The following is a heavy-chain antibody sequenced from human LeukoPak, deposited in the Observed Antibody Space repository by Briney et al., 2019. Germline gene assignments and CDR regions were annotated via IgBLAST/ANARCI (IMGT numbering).Heavy chain of an antibody. D-gene: IGHD1-1*01. J-gene: IGHJ4*02. CDR1: GFPFSDYS. CDR3: ARDHNYAFDN. CDR2: IGISSGNT. Sequence: GGSLRLSCTASGFPFSDYSMNWVRQAPGKGLEWISYIGISSGNTKYADSVRGRFTISADNAKNSLYLQMNSLRVEDTAVYFCARDHNYAFDNWGQGTLVSVSS. V-gene: IGHV3-48*04.